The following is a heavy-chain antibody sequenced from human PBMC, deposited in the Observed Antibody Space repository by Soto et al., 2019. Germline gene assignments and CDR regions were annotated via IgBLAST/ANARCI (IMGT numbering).Heavy chain of an antibody. CDR1: GFTFSDYY. CDR2: INSSSTYT. J-gene: IGHJ2*01. Sequence: PGGSVRLSCAASGFTFSDYYMSWIRQAPGKGLEWVSYINSSSTYTNYADSVKGRFTISRDNAKNSLYLQMNSLRAEDTAVYYCARIIAAAGGRRYFDLWGCGTLVTVSS. D-gene: IGHD6-13*01. CDR3: ARIIAAAGGRRYFDL. V-gene: IGHV3-11*03.